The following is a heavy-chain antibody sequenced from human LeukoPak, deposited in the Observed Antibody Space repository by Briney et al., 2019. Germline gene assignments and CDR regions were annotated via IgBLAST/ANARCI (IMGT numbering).Heavy chain of an antibody. V-gene: IGHV3-30*02. D-gene: IGHD6-13*01. Sequence: GGSLRLSCAAFGLTFSRYGMHWVRQAPGKGLEWVAFIRYDGSKKYYADSVKGRFTISRDNSKNTLDLQMNSLRAEDTAVYYCASPPLAAAGYWARDAFDIWGQGTMVTVSS. CDR2: IRYDGSKK. CDR1: GLTFSRYG. CDR3: ASPPLAAAGYWARDAFDI. J-gene: IGHJ3*02.